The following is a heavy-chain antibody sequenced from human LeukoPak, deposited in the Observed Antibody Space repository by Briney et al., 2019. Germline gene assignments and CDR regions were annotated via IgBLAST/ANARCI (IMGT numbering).Heavy chain of an antibody. J-gene: IGHJ5*02. CDR3: ARDIGGGSFDP. D-gene: IGHD3-10*01. Sequence: GGSLRLSCAASGFTFSSYSMNWVRQAPGKGLEWVSSISSSSSYIYYADSVKGRFTISRDKAKNSLYLQMNSLRAEDTAVYYCARDIGGGSFDPWGQGTLVTVSS. CDR1: GFTFSSYS. V-gene: IGHV3-21*01. CDR2: ISSSSSYI.